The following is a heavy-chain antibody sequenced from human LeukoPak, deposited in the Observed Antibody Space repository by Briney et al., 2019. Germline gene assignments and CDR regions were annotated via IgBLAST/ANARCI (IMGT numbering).Heavy chain of an antibody. Sequence: GGSLRLSCAASGFTFSSYAMSWVRQAPGKGLEWVSAISGCGGSTYYADSVKGRLTISRDNSKNTLYLQMNSLRAEDTAVYYCAKDPTVVTSPEGDYFDYWGQGTLVTVSS. CDR2: ISGCGGST. D-gene: IGHD4-23*01. J-gene: IGHJ4*02. CDR3: AKDPTVVTSPEGDYFDY. CDR1: GFTFSSYA. V-gene: IGHV3-23*01.